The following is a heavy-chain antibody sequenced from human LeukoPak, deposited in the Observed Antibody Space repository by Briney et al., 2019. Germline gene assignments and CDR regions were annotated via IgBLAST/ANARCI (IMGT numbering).Heavy chain of an antibody. Sequence: GGSLRLSCAASGLTFSSFWMTWVRQAPGKGLEWVANIKQDESAKYYVDSVKGRFTISRDNAKNSLHLQMNSLRAEDTAVYYCARDRGYYGTDPWGQGALVTVSS. CDR3: ARDRGYYGTDP. J-gene: IGHJ5*02. V-gene: IGHV3-7*05. CDR2: IKQDESAK. CDR1: GLTFSSFW. D-gene: IGHD3-10*01.